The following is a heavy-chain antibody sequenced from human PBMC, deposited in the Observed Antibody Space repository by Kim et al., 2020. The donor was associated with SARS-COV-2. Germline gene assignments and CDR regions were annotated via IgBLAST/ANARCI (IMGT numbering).Heavy chain of an antibody. V-gene: IGHV3-23*01. CDR2: TNGPGTTS. CDR1: GFTFSSYA. CDR3: ARRRDGYYPIDS. Sequence: VGSLRLSCAASGFTFSSYAMTWVRQTLGPGKRLEWVSTTNGPGTTSYNIDSMTGRFTISRDNSKNTLYLQLNNLRAEDTAIYYCARRRDGYYPIDSWGQGTLVTVSS. J-gene: IGHJ4*02. D-gene: IGHD2-21*01.